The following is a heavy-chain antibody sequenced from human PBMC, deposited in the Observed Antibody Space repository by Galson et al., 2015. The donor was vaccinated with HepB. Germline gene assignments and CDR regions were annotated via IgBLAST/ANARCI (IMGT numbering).Heavy chain of an antibody. D-gene: IGHD1-26*01. CDR2: INAGNGNT. J-gene: IGHJ5*02. Sequence: SVKVSCKASGYTFTSYAMHWVRQAPGQRLEWMGWINAGNGNTKYSQKFQGRVTITRDTSASTAYMELSSLRSEDTAVYYCARGLFARYYSGSPPFDPWGQGTLVTVSS. CDR1: GYTFTSYA. V-gene: IGHV1-3*01. CDR3: ARGLFARYYSGSPPFDP.